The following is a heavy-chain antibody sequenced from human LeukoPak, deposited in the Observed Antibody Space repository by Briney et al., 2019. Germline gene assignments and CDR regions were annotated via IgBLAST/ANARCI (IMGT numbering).Heavy chain of an antibody. CDR3: LRGDRRDY. J-gene: IGHJ4*02. CDR2: ISWNSGRI. Sequence: PGGSLRLSCAASGFTFDDYAMHWVRQGPGKGLEWVPGISWNSGRIGYADSVKGRITISRDNAKDSLYLQMNSLRVEDTAVYYCLRGDRRDYWGQGTLVTVSS. V-gene: IGHV3-9*01. D-gene: IGHD3-10*01. CDR1: GFTFDDYA.